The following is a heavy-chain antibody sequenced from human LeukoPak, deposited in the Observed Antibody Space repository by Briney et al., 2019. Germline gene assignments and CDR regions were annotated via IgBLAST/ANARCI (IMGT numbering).Heavy chain of an antibody. CDR1: GGSISSGSYY. CDR2: IYYSGST. V-gene: IGHV4-39*01. D-gene: IGHD3-22*01. CDR3: ARHRDYYDSSGTDY. J-gene: IGHJ4*02. Sequence: TSETLSLTCTVSGGSISSGSYYWSWIRQPPGKGLEWIGSIYYSGSTYYNPSLKSRVTISVDTSKNQFSLKLSSVTAADTAVYYRARHRDYYDSSGTDYWGQGTLVTVSS.